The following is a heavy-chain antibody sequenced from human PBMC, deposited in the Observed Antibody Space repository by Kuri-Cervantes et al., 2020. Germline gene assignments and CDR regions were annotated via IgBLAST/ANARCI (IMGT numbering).Heavy chain of an antibody. D-gene: IGHD3-10*01. CDR1: GGSFSGYY. V-gene: IGHV3-11*04. J-gene: IGHJ6*02. CDR2: ISSSSSTI. Sequence: GGSLRLSCAVYGGSFSGYYWSWIRQPPGKGLEWVSYISSSSSTIYYADSVKGRFTISRDNAKNSLYLQMNSLRDEDTAVYYRARERITMVRGVMRYYYGMDVWGQGTTVTVSS. CDR3: ARERITMVRGVMRYYYGMDV.